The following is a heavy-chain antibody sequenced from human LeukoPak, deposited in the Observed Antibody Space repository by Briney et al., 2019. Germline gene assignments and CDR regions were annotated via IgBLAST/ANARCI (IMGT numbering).Heavy chain of an antibody. CDR2: ISVSGNT. CDR3: AKDDDWGRFNH. V-gene: IGHV3-23*01. J-gene: IGHJ1*01. CDR1: GFTLSSYA. Sequence: PGGSLRLSCAASGFTLSSYAMSWVRQGPGKGLEWVSAISVSGNTYHADSVKGRFTISRDSSKNTLYLQMNSLRAGDAAVYYCAKDDDWGRFNHWGQGTLVTVSS. D-gene: IGHD3-16*01.